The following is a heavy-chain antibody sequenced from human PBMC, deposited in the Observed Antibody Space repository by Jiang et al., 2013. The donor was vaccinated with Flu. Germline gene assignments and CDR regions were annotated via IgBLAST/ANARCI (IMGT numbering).Heavy chain of an antibody. CDR3: AKDIQGYNRPIDY. D-gene: IGHD5-24*01. CDR2: VSGSGSHT. J-gene: IGHJ4*01. CDR1: GFTFGAYA. Sequence: VQLLESGGGLVQPGGSLRLSCAASGASGFTFGAYALNWVRQGPGTGLEWVSTVSGSGSHTYYADSVKGRFTISRDNSKNMLYLQMNSLRAEDTAVYYCAKDIQGYNRPIDYWG. V-gene: IGHV3-23*01.